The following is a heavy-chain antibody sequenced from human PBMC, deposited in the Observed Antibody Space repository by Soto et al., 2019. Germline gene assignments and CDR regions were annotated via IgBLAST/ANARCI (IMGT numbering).Heavy chain of an antibody. CDR3: AKRAKGSSTTPYYFDY. CDR1: GFTFSSYA. CDR2: ISGSGGST. J-gene: IGHJ4*02. V-gene: IGHV3-23*01. Sequence: EVQLLESGGGLVQPGGSLRLSCAASGFTFSSYAMSWFRQAPGKGLEWVSAISGSGGSTYYADSVKGRFTISRDNSKNTLYLQMNSLRAEDTAVYYCAKRAKGSSTTPYYFDYWGQGTLVTVYS. D-gene: IGHD2-2*01.